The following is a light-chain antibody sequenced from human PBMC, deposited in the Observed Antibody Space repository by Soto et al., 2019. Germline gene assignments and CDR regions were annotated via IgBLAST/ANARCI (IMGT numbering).Light chain of an antibody. Sequence: QSALTQPASMSGSPGQSITISCTGSSSDVGRYNYVSWYQQHPGKAPKLVISEVSNRPSGVSDRFSGSKSGNTASLTISGLQSEDEADYYCSSYTGTSSTLYFFGTGTKVTVL. CDR3: SSYTGTSSTLYF. J-gene: IGLJ1*01. V-gene: IGLV2-14*01. CDR1: SSDVGRYNY. CDR2: EVS.